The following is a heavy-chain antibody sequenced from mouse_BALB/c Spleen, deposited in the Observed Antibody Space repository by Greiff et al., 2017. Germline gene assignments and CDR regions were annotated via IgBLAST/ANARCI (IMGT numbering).Heavy chain of an antibody. CDR3: ARWGTMIRVYYAMDY. J-gene: IGHJ4*01. Sequence: EVKLMESGPGLVKPSQSLSLTCTVTGYSITSDYAWNWIRQFPGNKLEWMGYISYSGSTSYNPSLKSRISITRDTSKNQFFLQLNSVTTEDTATYYCARWGTMIRVYYAMDYWGQGTSVTVSS. V-gene: IGHV3-2*02. CDR1: GYSITSDYA. D-gene: IGHD2-4*01. CDR2: ISYSGST.